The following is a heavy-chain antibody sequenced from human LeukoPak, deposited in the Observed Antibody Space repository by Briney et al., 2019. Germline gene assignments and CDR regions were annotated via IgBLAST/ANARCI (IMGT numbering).Heavy chain of an antibody. CDR2: ISSSGSII. J-gene: IGHJ4*02. CDR3: ARDSPGGCVDY. Sequence: GGSLRLSCAASGFTFSSYEMNWVRQAPGKGLEWVSYISSSGSIIYYADSVKGRFTISRDNAKNSLYLQMNSLRAEDTAVYYCARDSPGGCVDYWGQGTLVTVSS. D-gene: IGHD3-16*01. CDR1: GFTFSSYE. V-gene: IGHV3-48*03.